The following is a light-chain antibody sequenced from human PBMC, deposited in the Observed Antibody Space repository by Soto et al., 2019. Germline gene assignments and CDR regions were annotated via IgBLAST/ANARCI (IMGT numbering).Light chain of an antibody. V-gene: IGLV2-14*01. Sequence: QSALTQPASVSGSPGQSITISCTGTSDYNSVSWYQHHPGKAPKLMIYEVSNRPSGVSNRFSGSKSGNTASLTISGLQAEDEAHYYCSSYTSTINVFGGRTKVTVL. CDR1: SDYNS. CDR3: SSYTSTINV. J-gene: IGLJ3*02. CDR2: EVS.